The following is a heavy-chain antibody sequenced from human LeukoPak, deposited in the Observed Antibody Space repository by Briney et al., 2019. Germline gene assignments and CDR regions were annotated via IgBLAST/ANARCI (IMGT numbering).Heavy chain of an antibody. J-gene: IGHJ4*02. D-gene: IGHD2-15*01. CDR1: GFTFDTYA. V-gene: IGHV3-21*06. CDR3: ARDRPTGRSRGVVVQ. Sequence: GGSLRLSCAASGFTFDTYAMTWFRQAPGKGLEWVSSISSGGTYIYYAESLRGRSTISRDNTKNFLYLQLSTLRVEDTAVYYCARDRPTGRSRGVVVQWGQGTLVTVSS. CDR2: ISSGGTYI.